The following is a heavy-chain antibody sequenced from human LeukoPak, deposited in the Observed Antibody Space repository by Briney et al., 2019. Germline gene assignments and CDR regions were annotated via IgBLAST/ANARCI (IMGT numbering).Heavy chain of an antibody. V-gene: IGHV1-69*05. D-gene: IGHD1-26*01. CDR1: AGTFSSYA. CDR2: IIPIFGTA. J-gene: IGHJ4*02. CDR3: ARSPPRKVGATPDYYFDY. Sequence: SVTVSCKSSAGTFSSYAISWVRQPPGQGLEWMGGIIPIFGTANYAQKFQGRVTITTDESTSTAYMELSSLRSEDTAVYYCARSPPRKVGATPDYYFDYWGQGTLVTVSS.